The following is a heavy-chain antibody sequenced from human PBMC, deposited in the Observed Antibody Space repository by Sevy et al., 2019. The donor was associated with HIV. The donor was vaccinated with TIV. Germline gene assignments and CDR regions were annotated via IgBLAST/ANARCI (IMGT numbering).Heavy chain of an antibody. D-gene: IGHD3-22*01. CDR1: GGSISSGGYY. V-gene: IGHV4-31*03. CDR2: IYYSGST. J-gene: IGHJ4*02. Sequence: SETLSLTCTVSGGSISSGGYYWSWIRQHPGKGLEWIGYIYYSGSTYYHPSLKSRVTISVDTSKNQFSLKLSSVTAADTAVYYCARYHYYDSSGYYYGPDYWGQGTLVTVSS. CDR3: ARYHYYDSSGYYYGPDY.